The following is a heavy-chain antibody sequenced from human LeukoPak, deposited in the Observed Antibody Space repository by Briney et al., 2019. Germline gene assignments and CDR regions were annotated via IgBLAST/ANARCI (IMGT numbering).Heavy chain of an antibody. Sequence: ASVKVSCKASGYTFTGYYMHWVRQAPGQGLEWMGWINPNSGGTNYAQKFQGRVTMTRDTSISTAYMELSRLRSDDTAVYYCARAKFLLVPAASFDYWGLGTLVTVSS. CDR2: INPNSGGT. V-gene: IGHV1-2*02. CDR3: ARAKFLLVPAASFDY. CDR1: GYTFTGYY. D-gene: IGHD2-2*01. J-gene: IGHJ4*02.